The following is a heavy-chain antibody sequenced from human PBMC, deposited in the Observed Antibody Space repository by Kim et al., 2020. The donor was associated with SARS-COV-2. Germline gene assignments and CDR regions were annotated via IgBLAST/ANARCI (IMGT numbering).Heavy chain of an antibody. CDR1: GFTFGGNW. V-gene: IGHV3-7*04. CDR3: ARGRGVDY. CDR2: INQDGSQK. Sequence: GALRLSCAASGFTFGGNWMTWVRQAAGKGLEWVACINQDGSQKYYVDSAKGRFTISRDNAKNSVYLQMNSLRGEDTAVYYCARGRGVDYWGQGTLVTVS. J-gene: IGHJ4*02.